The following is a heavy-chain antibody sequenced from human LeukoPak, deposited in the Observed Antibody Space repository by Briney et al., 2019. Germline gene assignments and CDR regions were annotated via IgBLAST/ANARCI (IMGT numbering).Heavy chain of an antibody. CDR3: AKGKDGDFNFDY. J-gene: IGHJ4*02. Sequence: GGSLRLSCAASGFTFSSYGMHWVRQAPGKGLEWVAVIWYDGSNKYYADSVKGRFTISRDNSKNTLYLQMNSLRAEDTAVYYRAKGKDGDFNFDYWGQGTLVTVSS. CDR2: IWYDGSNK. CDR1: GFTFSSYG. D-gene: IGHD4-17*01. V-gene: IGHV3-33*06.